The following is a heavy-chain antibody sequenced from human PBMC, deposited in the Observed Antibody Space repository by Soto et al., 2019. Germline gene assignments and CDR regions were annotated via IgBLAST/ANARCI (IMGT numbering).Heavy chain of an antibody. D-gene: IGHD3-10*01. CDR1: GGTFSSYA. V-gene: IGHV1-69*06. CDR2: IIPIFGTA. CDR3: ARDHSRPPYGSGRVTAWGLDP. J-gene: IGHJ5*02. Sequence: QVQLVQSGAEVKKPGSSVKVSCKASGGTFSSYAISWVRQAPGQGLEWMGGIIPIFGTANYAQKFQGRVTITADKSTSTAYMELSSLRSEDTAVYYCARDHSRPPYGSGRVTAWGLDPWGQGTLVTVSS.